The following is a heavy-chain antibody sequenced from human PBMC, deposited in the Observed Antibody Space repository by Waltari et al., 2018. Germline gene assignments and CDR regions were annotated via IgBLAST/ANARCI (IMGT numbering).Heavy chain of an antibody. CDR1: GFTFDDYA. J-gene: IGHJ4*02. CDR3: AKDSHDFWSGYSSVFDY. V-gene: IGHV3-9*01. Sequence: GGLVQPGRSLRLSCAASGFTFDDYAMHWVRQAPGKGLEWVSGISWNSGSIGYADSVKGRFTISRDNAKNSLYLQMNSLRAEDTALYYCAKDSHDFWSGYSSVFDYWGQGTLVTVSS. D-gene: IGHD3-3*01. CDR2: ISWNSGSI.